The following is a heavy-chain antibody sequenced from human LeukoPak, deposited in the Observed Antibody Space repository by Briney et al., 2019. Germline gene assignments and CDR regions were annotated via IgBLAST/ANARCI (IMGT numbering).Heavy chain of an antibody. CDR2: IYYSGST. D-gene: IGHD3-9*01. CDR1: GGSISSYY. V-gene: IGHV4-59*08. CDR3: ARGYYDILTGSRPFDY. J-gene: IGHJ4*02. Sequence: PSETLSLTCTVSGGSISSYYWSWIRQPPGKGLEWIGYIYYSGSTNYNPSLKSRVTISVDTSKNQFSLELSSVTAADTAVYYCARGYYDILTGSRPFDYWGQGTLVTVSS.